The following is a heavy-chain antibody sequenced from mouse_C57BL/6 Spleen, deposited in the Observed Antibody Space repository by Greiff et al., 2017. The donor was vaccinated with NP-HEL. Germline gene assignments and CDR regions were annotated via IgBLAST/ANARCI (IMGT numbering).Heavy chain of an antibody. CDR1: GYSITSGYY. D-gene: IGHD2-4*01. CDR3: ARAFDYDVWFAY. V-gene: IGHV3-6*01. J-gene: IGHJ3*01. Sequence: VQLKESGPGLVKPSQSLSLTCSVTGYSITSGYYWNWIRQFPGNKLEWMGYISYDGSNNYNPSLKNRISITRDTSKNQFFLKLNSVTTEDTATYYCARAFDYDVWFAYWGQGTLVTVSA. CDR2: ISYDGSN.